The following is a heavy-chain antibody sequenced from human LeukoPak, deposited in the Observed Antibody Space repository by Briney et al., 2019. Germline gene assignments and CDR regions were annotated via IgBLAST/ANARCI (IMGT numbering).Heavy chain of an antibody. D-gene: IGHD1-26*01. V-gene: IGHV1-69*06. Sequence: SVKVSCKASGYTFTGYYMHWVRQAPGQGLEWMGGIIPIFGTANYAQKFQGRVTITADKSTSTAYMELSSLRSEDTAVYYCAIQYSGSYGGFDIWGQGTMVTVSS. CDR2: IIPIFGTA. CDR1: GYTFTGYY. CDR3: AIQYSGSYGGFDI. J-gene: IGHJ3*02.